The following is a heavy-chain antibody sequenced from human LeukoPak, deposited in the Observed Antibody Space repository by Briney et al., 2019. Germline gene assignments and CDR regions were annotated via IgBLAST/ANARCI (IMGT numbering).Heavy chain of an antibody. D-gene: IGHD2-15*01. V-gene: IGHV3-30*04. J-gene: IGHJ6*03. CDR2: ISYDGSNK. Sequence: GGSLRLSCAASGFTFSSYAMHWVRQAPGKGLEWVAVISYDGSNKYYADSVKGRFTISRDNSKNTLYLQMNSLRAEDTAVYYCARTIVYCSGGSCYSSIYYYYMDVWGKGTTVTVSS. CDR3: ARTIVYCSGGSCYSSIYYYYMDV. CDR1: GFTFSSYA.